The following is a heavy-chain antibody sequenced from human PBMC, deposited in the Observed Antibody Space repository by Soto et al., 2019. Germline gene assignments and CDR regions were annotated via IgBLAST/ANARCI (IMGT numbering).Heavy chain of an antibody. D-gene: IGHD5-18*01. J-gene: IGHJ4*02. Sequence: SETLSLTCAVSGGSISSRNWWTWVRQPPGKGLEWIGEIYHSGSTNYNPSLKSRVTISVDKSKNQFSLKLSSVTAADTAVYYCASITAMVPHFDYWGQGTQVTVSS. CDR3: ASITAMVPHFDY. V-gene: IGHV4-4*02. CDR1: GGSISSRNW. CDR2: IYHSGST.